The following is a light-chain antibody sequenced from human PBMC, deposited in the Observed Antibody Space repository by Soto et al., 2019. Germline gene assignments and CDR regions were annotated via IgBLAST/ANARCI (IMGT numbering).Light chain of an antibody. CDR3: KHYGSFPYT. V-gene: IGKV3-20*01. J-gene: IGKJ5*01. Sequence: EIGLTQSPGTLSLSPGKRATLFCRASPSLSTTDLVWYQHKSGQPPRLVIHGTFSPASAIPARFSGSGSGTDFTLTISSLEPEDSAVYYGKHYGSFPYTFGRGTRLEI. CDR1: PSLSTTD. CDR2: GTF.